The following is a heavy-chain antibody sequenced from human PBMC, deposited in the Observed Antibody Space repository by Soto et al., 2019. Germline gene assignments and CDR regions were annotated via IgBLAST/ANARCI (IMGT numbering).Heavy chain of an antibody. V-gene: IGHV4-59*01. CDR2: IYYSGST. D-gene: IGHD3-3*01. J-gene: IGHJ3*02. CDR3: ARGGYYDFWSGYPIPGDAFDI. Sequence: SETLSLTCTVSGGSISRYYWSWIRQPPGKGLEWIGYIYYSGSTNYNPSLKSRVTISVDTSKNQFSLKLSSVTAADTAVYYCARGGYYDFWSGYPIPGDAFDIWGQGTMVTVSS. CDR1: GGSISRYY.